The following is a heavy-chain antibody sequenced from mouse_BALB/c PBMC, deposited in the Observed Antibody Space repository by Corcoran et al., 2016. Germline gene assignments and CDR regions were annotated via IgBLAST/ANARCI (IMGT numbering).Heavy chain of an antibody. V-gene: IGHV1-26*01. J-gene: IGHJ2*01. Sequence: VQLQQSGPELVKTGASVRMSCQASGYTFTDYHMKWVKQIHGKSLEWIGDINPNNGGTSYNQKFKGKATLTVDKSSSTAYMQLNSLTSEDSAVYYCARYYDYNFDYCGQASTLTDAS. D-gene: IGHD2-4*01. CDR1: GYTFTDYH. CDR2: INPNNGGT. CDR3: ARYYDYNFDY.